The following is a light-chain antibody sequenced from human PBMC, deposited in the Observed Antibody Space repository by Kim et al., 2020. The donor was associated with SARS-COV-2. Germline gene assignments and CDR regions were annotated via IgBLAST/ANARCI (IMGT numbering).Light chain of an antibody. J-gene: IGLJ3*02. CDR2: EDN. Sequence: NFMLTQPHSVSESPGKTVTISCTRSGGSIASNSVQWYQQRPGSAPTTVIYEDNQRPSGVPDRFSGSIDSSSNSASLTISGLKTEDEADYYCQSYDSSSWVFGGGTQLTVL. CDR3: QSYDSSSWV. V-gene: IGLV6-57*04. CDR1: GGSIASNS.